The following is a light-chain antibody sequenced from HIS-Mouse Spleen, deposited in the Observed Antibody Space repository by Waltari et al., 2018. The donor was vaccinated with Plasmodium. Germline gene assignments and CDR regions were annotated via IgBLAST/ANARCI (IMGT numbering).Light chain of an antibody. CDR3: QQYYSTPYT. V-gene: IGKV4-1*01. CDR2: WAS. CDR1: QSVLYSSKNKNY. J-gene: IGKJ2*01. Sequence: DIVMTQSPDSLAVSLGERATINCKSSQSVLYSSKNKNYLACYQQKPGQPPKLLIYWASTRESGVPSRFSSCGSGTDVTLTSSSLQAEDVAVYYCQQYYSTPYTFGQGTKLEIK.